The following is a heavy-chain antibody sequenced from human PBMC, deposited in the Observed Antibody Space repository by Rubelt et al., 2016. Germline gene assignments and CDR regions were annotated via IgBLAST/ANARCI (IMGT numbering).Heavy chain of an antibody. J-gene: IGHJ4*02. CDR2: INPNSGGT. CDR3: ARAHGGEGFDY. V-gene: IGHV1-2*02. CDR1: GGTFSSYA. Sequence: QVQLVQSGAEVKKPGSSVKVSCKASGGTFSSYAISWVRQAPGQGLEWMGGINPNSGGTNYAQKFQGRVTMTRDTSISTAYMELSRLRSDDTAVYYCARAHGGEGFDYWGQGTLVTVSS. D-gene: IGHD3-10*01.